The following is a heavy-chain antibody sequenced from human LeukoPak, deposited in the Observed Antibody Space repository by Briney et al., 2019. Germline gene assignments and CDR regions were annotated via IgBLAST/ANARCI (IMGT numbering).Heavy chain of an antibody. CDR3: ASDGAYAMAV. D-gene: IGHD1-26*01. CDR2: INNDATRT. J-gene: IGHJ6*02. CDR1: GSAFSRSW. V-gene: IGHV3-74*01. Sequence: GGSLRLSCAASGSAFSRSWIHWVRQAPGKGLVWVSHINNDATRTTYADSVRGRFTISRDNAKNTVSLEMNSLRAEDTAVYYCASDGAYAMAVWGQGTTVTVSS.